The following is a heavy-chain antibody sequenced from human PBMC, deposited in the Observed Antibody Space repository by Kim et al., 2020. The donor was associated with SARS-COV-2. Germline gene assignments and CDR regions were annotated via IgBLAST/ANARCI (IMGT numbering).Heavy chain of an antibody. CDR3: ARTNDYVAF. CDR2: IYPGDSDT. J-gene: IGHJ4*02. CDR1: GYSFTSYW. V-gene: IGHV5-51*01. Sequence: GESLKISCKGSGYSFTSYWIAWVRQMPGKGLEWMGIIYPGDSDTRYSPSFQGQVTISADKSISTTYLQWSSLKASNTAMSYCARTNDYVAFWGQGTLVTVSA.